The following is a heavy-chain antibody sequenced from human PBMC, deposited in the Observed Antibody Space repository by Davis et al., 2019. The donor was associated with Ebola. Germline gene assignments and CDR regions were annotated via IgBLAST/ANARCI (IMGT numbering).Heavy chain of an antibody. CDR3: ARGATVAALGGFWFDP. CDR2: MNPKSGNT. Sequence: ASVKVSCKASGYSFTGYYMHWVRQAPGQGLEWMGWMNPKSGNTGYAQKFQGRVTITRNISISTVYMELSSLRSEDTGVYYCARGATVAALGGFWFDPWGQGTLVTVSS. CDR1: GYSFTGYY. V-gene: IGHV1-8*03. D-gene: IGHD6-6*01. J-gene: IGHJ5*02.